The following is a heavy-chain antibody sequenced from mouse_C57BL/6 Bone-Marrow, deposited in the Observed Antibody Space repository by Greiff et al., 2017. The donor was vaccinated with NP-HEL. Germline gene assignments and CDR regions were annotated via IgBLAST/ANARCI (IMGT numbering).Heavy chain of an antibody. D-gene: IGHD2-5*01. J-gene: IGHJ2*01. CDR3: ARGAIVTGDYFDD. Sequence: EVKLMESGGGLVQPGESLKLSCESNEYEFPSHDMSWVRKTPEKRLELVAAINSDGGSTYYPDTMERRFIISRDNTKKTLYLQMSSLRSEDTALYYCARGAIVTGDYFDDWGQGTTLTVSS. CDR1: EYEFPSHD. V-gene: IGHV5-2*01. CDR2: INSDGGST.